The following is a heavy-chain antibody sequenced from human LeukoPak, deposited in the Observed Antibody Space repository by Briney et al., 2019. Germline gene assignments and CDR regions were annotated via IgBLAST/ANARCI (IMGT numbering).Heavy chain of an antibody. CDR1: GFIFNNHA. CDR3: ARRDIVVVVSASDY. CDR2: ITASGART. Sequence: TGGSLRLSCTASGFIFNNHAMNWVRQAPGKGLEWVSGITASGARTFYGDSVRGRFTMSRDNSKNTVYLQMNSLRVDDTAVYYCARRDIVVVVSASDYWGQGTLVTVSS. D-gene: IGHD2-15*01. J-gene: IGHJ4*02. V-gene: IGHV3-23*01.